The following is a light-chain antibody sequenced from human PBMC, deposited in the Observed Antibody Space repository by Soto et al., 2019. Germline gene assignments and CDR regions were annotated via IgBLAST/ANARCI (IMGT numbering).Light chain of an antibody. CDR2: EVI. CDR3: SSYTSTNTYVV. J-gene: IGLJ2*01. Sequence: QSVLTQPPSASGTPGQRVTISCSGSSSNIGSNYVYWYQQLPGTAPKLMIYEVINRPSGVSNRFSGTKSGNTASLTISGLQAEDEADYYCSSYTSTNTYVVFGGGTKLTVL. V-gene: IGLV1-47*01. CDR1: SSNIGSNY.